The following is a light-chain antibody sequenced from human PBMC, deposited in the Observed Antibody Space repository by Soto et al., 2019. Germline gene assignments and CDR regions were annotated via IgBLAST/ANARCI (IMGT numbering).Light chain of an antibody. V-gene: IGKV3-11*02. J-gene: IGKJ2*01. CDR3: QQRSTWPGT. CDR1: QSVSNY. CDR2: DAS. Sequence: ETVLTQSPATLSMSPGERANLSCRASQSVSNYLAWYQQKPGQAPRLLVYDASNRATGIPARFSGSRSGRDFTLTISSLAPEDFAVYYCQQRSTWPGTFGQGTKLEIK.